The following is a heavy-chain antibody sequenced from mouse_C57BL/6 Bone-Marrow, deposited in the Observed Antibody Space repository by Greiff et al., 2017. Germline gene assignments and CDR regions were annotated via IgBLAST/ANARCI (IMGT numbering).Heavy chain of an antibody. V-gene: IGHV1-64*01. CDR2: IHPNSGST. D-gene: IGHD1-1*01. Sequence: QVQLQQPGAELVKPGASVTLSCKASGYTFTSYWMHWVKQRPGQGLEWIGMIHPNSGSTNYNEKFKSKATLTVDKSSSTAYMQLSSLTSEDAAVYYCARVHYYGSPFYYAMDYWGQGTSVTVSS. CDR3: ARVHYYGSPFYYAMDY. J-gene: IGHJ4*01. CDR1: GYTFTSYW.